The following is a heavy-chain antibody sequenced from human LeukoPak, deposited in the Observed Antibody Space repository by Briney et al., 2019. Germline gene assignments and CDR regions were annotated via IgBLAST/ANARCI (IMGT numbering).Heavy chain of an antibody. J-gene: IGHJ5*02. CDR3: AREGRAYRYSSSWYPTPSWFDP. CDR2: ISGSGGST. Sequence: GGTLRLSCAASGFTFSSYGMSWVRQAPGKGLEWVSAISGSGGSTYYADSVKGRFSISRDNSKNTLYLQMNSLRAEDTAVYYCAREGRAYRYSSSWYPTPSWFDPWGQGTLVTVSS. D-gene: IGHD6-13*01. CDR1: GFTFSSYG. V-gene: IGHV3-23*01.